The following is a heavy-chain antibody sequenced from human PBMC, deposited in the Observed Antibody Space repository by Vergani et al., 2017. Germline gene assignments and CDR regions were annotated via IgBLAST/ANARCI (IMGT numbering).Heavy chain of an antibody. V-gene: IGHV5-51*01. Sequence: EVPLAQSGAEVKTPGESLKISCKGSGYSFTSYWIGWVRQMPGKGLEWMGIIYPGDSDTRYSPSFQGQVTISADKSISTAYLQWSSLKASDTAMYYCARVDSAAMVLGWYFDLWGRGTLVTVSS. CDR2: IYPGDSDT. D-gene: IGHD2-2*01. CDR3: ARVDSAAMVLGWYFDL. J-gene: IGHJ2*01. CDR1: GYSFTSYW.